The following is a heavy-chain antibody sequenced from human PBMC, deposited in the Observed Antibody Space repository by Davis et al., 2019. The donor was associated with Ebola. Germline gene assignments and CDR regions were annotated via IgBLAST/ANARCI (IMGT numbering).Heavy chain of an antibody. CDR3: ARGHNYAHEY. D-gene: IGHD4-11*01. V-gene: IGHV1-2*06. Sequence: ASVKVSCKASGYTFTGYNIHWMRQAPGQGLEWLGRVILKSGATNYAQKFQGRVTMTRDTSISTVYMELSSLRYDDTAVYYCARGHNYAHEYWGQGTLVTVSS. J-gene: IGHJ4*02. CDR1: GYTFTGYN. CDR2: VILKSGAT.